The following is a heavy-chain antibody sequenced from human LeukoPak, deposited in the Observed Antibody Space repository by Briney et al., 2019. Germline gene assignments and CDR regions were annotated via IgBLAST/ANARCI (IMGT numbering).Heavy chain of an antibody. CDR3: ARDFRFGELSDYYYYGMDV. V-gene: IGHV1-46*01. Sequence: ASVKVSCKASGYTFTSYYMHWVRQAPGQGLEWMGIINPSGGSTSYAQKFQGRVTMTRDTSTSTVYMELSSLRSEDMAVYYCARDFRFGELSDYYYYGMDVWGKGTTVTVSS. CDR2: INPSGGST. D-gene: IGHD3-10*01. CDR1: GYTFTSYY. J-gene: IGHJ6*04.